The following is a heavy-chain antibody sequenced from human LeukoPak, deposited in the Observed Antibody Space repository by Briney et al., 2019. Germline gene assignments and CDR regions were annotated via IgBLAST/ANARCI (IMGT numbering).Heavy chain of an antibody. CDR3: ATSVGATKVDY. Sequence: VASVKVSCKASGGTFSSYAISWVRQAPGQGLEWMGRIIPILGIANYAQKFQGRVTITADKSTSPAYMELSSLRSEDTAVYYCATSVGATKVDYWGQGTLVTVSS. V-gene: IGHV1-69*04. CDR2: IIPILGIA. CDR1: GGTFSSYA. J-gene: IGHJ4*02. D-gene: IGHD1-26*01.